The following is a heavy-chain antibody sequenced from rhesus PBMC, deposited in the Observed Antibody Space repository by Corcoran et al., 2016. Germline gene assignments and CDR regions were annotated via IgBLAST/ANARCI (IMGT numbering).Heavy chain of an antibody. CDR3: AKKGGLYYFDY. D-gene: IGHD6-37*01. Sequence: EVQLVQSGAAVKRPGESLRISCKTSGYSFTSSWIRWVRQMPGKGLEWMCSIDPWDSDTKYNPSVQGHVTNSADKSITTTYLQWSSLKASDTATYYCAKKGGLYYFDYWGQGVLVTVSS. CDR1: GYSFTSSW. V-gene: IGHV5-43*02. CDR2: IDPWDSDT. J-gene: IGHJ4*01.